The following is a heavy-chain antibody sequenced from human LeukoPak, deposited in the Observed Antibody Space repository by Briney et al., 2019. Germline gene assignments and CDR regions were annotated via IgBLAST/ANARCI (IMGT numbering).Heavy chain of an antibody. J-gene: IGHJ4*02. Sequence: GGPLSLSCAVSGFPFSDFAMSWVRQAPGKGLEWVAVIWYDGSNKYYADSVKGRFTISRDNSKNTLYLQMNSLRAEDTAVYYCAKDRASGYFDYWGQGTLVTVSS. CDR1: GFPFSDFA. V-gene: IGHV3-33*06. CDR3: AKDRASGYFDY. CDR2: IWYDGSNK. D-gene: IGHD6-19*01.